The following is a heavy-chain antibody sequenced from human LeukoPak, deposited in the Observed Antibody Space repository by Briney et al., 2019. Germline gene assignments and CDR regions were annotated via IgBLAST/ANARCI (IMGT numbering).Heavy chain of an antibody. CDR2: ISGSGGST. CDR1: GFIFTTHA. D-gene: IGHD3-22*01. J-gene: IGHJ4*02. Sequence: GGSLRLSCAASGFIFTTHAMSWVRQAPGKGLEWVSGISGSGGSTYYADSVKGRFTISRDTSKSTLYLQMTSLRADDTAVYYCARETYYDCTGSFDYWGQGTLVTVSS. V-gene: IGHV3-23*01. CDR3: ARETYYDCTGSFDY.